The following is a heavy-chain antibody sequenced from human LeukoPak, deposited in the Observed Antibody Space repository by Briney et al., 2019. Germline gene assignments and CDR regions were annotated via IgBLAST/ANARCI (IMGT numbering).Heavy chain of an antibody. J-gene: IGHJ6*02. CDR3: ARPHPWAGVLSSLYYGMDV. CDR1: GGSISSHY. D-gene: IGHD2-8*02. V-gene: IGHV4-59*08. CDR2: IYDTGST. Sequence: SETLSLTCTVSGGSISSHYWSWIRQPPGKGLEWLGFIYDTGSTNYNPSLKSRVLISVDTSKNQFSLKLSSVTAADTAVYYCARPHPWAGVLSSLYYGMDVWGQGTTVTVS.